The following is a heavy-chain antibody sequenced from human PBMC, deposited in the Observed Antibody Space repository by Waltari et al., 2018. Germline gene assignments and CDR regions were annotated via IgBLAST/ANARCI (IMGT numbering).Heavy chain of an antibody. D-gene: IGHD3-3*01. CDR3: ARRRVVQIDFDF. Sequence: QVRLQESGPGLVKPSGTLSLTCVVSGDSVSSNNWWNWVRQSPGKGLEGIGEIYYSGRVNYNPSLKGRATIAVDKSKNQFSLNMTSVTAADTAVYFCARRRVVQIDFDFWGQGTLVTVSS. CDR2: IYYSGRV. J-gene: IGHJ4*02. V-gene: IGHV4-4*02. CDR1: GDSVSSNNW.